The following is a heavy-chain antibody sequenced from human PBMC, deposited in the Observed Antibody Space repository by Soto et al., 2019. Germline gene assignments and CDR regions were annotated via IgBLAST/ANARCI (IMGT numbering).Heavy chain of an antibody. CDR2: IHHGGST. CDR3: ATLYYYGAESDFYYYGLDV. J-gene: IGHJ6*02. CDR1: GGSFSGYY. D-gene: IGHD3-10*01. Sequence: SETLSLTCAINGGSFSGYYWSWIRQPPGKGLEWIGEIHHGGSTNYNPSLKSRVTISVDPSKNQFSLRLSSVTAADTAVYYCATLYYYGAESDFYYYGLDVWGQGTTVTVSS. V-gene: IGHV4-34*01.